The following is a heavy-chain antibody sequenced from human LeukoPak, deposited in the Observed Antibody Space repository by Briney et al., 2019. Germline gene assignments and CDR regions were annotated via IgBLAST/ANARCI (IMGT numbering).Heavy chain of an antibody. Sequence: GSLRLSCAASGFTVSSNYMSWIRQPPGKGLEWIGEINHSGSTNYNPSLKSRVTISVDTSKNQFSLKLSSVTAADTAVYYCARAGSGSYYYWFDPWGQGTLVTVSS. CDR2: INHSGST. D-gene: IGHD1-26*01. J-gene: IGHJ5*02. CDR1: GFTVSSNY. CDR3: ARAGSGSYYYWFDP. V-gene: IGHV4-34*01.